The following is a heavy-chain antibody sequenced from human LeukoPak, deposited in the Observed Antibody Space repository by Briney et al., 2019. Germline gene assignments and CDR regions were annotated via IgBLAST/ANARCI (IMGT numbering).Heavy chain of an antibody. CDR3: ARMATITDY. J-gene: IGHJ4*02. Sequence: GGSLRLSCAASGFTFSSYSMNWVRQAPGKGLEWVSYISSSSSTIYYADSVKGRFTISRDNAKNSLYLQMNSLRAEDTAVYYCARMATITDYWGQGTLVTVSP. CDR1: GFTFSSYS. CDR2: ISSSSSTI. V-gene: IGHV3-48*01. D-gene: IGHD5-24*01.